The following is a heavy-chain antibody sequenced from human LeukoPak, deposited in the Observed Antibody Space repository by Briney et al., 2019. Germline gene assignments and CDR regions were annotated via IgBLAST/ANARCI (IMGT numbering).Heavy chain of an antibody. D-gene: IGHD3-10*01. CDR1: GYTFTGYY. CDR2: INPNSGGT. V-gene: IGHV1-2*02. J-gene: IGHJ6*03. Sequence: ASVKVSCKASGYTFTGYYMHWVRQAPGQGLEWMGWINPNSGGTNYAQKFQGRVTMTRDTSISTAYMELSRLRSDDTAVYYCARVGGRSGDYYYYYMDVWGKGTTVTVSS. CDR3: ARVGGRSGDYYYYYMDV.